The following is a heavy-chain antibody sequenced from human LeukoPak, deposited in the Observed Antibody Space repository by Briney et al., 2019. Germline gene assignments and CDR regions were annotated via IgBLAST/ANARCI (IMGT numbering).Heavy chain of an antibody. CDR1: GFTFSSYS. Sequence: GGSLRLSCAASGFTFSSYSMNWVRQAPGKGLEWVSSISSSSSYIYYADSVKGRLTISRDNAKNSLYLQMNSLRAEDTAVYYCARGFSVVSVWLFRWHWFDPWGQGTLVTVSS. J-gene: IGHJ5*02. CDR2: ISSSSSYI. CDR3: ARGFSVVSVWLFRWHWFDP. D-gene: IGHD3-9*01. V-gene: IGHV3-21*01.